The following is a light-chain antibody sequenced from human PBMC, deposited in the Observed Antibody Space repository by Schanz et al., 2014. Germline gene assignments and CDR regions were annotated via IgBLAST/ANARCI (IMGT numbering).Light chain of an antibody. CDR1: QSVSSN. J-gene: IGKJ1*01. CDR2: DAS. Sequence: EIVLTQSPGTLSVSPGERATLSCRASQSVSSNLAWYQQKPGQAPRLLIYDASTRAAGIPDRFSGSGSVTDFTLTISRVEPEDFAIYYCQHYHSSSWTFGQGTRVEVK. V-gene: IGKV3-20*01. CDR3: QHYHSSSWT.